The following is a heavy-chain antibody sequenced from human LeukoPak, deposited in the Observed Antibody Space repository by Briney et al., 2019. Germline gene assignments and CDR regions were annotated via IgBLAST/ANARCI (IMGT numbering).Heavy chain of an antibody. Sequence: SETLSLTCTVSGGSISSSSYYWGWIRQPPGTGLEWLGSIYYSGSTYYNPSLKSRVTISVDTSKNQFSLKLSSVTAADTAVYYCARAHIVVVPAARGFDLWGQGTLVSVSS. D-gene: IGHD2-2*01. CDR2: IYYSGST. V-gene: IGHV4-39*07. CDR3: ARAHIVVVPAARGFDL. J-gene: IGHJ5*02. CDR1: GGSISSSSYY.